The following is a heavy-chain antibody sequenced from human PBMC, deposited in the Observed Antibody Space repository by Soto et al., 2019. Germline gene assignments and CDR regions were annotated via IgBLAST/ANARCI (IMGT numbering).Heavy chain of an antibody. J-gene: IGHJ3*02. CDR1: GFTFSTYA. CDR2: ISAGGGST. D-gene: IGHD4-17*01. V-gene: IGHV3-23*01. CDR3: AHPRGYGVFDAYDI. Sequence: EAQLLESGGGLVQPGGSLRLSCAASGFTFSTYAMSWVRQAPGKGLEWASAISAGGGSTYYADSVKGRFTISRDNFINTLYLQMNSPRTEDTAVYYCAHPRGYGVFDAYDIWGQGAMVTVSS.